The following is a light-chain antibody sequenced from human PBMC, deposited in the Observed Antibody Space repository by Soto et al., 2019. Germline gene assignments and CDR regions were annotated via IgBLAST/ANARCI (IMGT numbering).Light chain of an antibody. J-gene: IGKJ5*01. Sequence: EILLTQSPGTLSLSPVERATLSCRASERLSSVYLAWYQQRPGQPPRLLIYGASNRATGIPDRFSGSGSGTDFTLIINRLEPEDVAIYYCQQYGGSPRITFGQGTRLEIK. CDR3: QQYGGSPRIT. CDR2: GAS. CDR1: ERLSSVY. V-gene: IGKV3-20*01.